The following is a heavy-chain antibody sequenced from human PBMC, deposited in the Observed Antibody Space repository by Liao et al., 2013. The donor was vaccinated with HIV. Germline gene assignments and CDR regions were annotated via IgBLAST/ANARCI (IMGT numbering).Heavy chain of an antibody. CDR3: ARDDVTGGFDAFDI. Sequence: QVQLQESGPGLVKPSETLSLTCTVSGGSISSGSYYWSWIRQPAGKGLEWIGRIYTSGSTNYNPSLKSRVTISVDTSKNQFSLKLSSVTAADTAVYYCARDDVTGGFDAFDIWGQGTMVTVSS. D-gene: IGHD7-27*01. V-gene: IGHV4-61*02. CDR1: GGSISSGSYY. CDR2: IYTSGST. J-gene: IGHJ3*02.